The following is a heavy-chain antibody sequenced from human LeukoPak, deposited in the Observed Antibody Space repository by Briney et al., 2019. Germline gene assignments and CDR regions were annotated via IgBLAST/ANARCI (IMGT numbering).Heavy chain of an antibody. Sequence: PVNLFRKTSVYTFTQYYLQCVRHAPRQGLEWMGWINTDNGDTHEAQRFMGRVTMTRDTSIGAAYLKPSRLRSAVSAVYYCARVYYAFDFWGQGTLLTVSS. D-gene: IGHD1-26*01. CDR2: INTDNGDT. J-gene: IGHJ4*02. CDR3: ARVYYAFDF. CDR1: VYTFTQYY. V-gene: IGHV1-2*02.